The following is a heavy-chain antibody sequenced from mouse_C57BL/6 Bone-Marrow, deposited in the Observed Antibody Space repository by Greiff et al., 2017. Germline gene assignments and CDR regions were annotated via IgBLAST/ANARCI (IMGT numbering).Heavy chain of an antibody. CDR2: INPSSGYT. D-gene: IGHD2-5*01. Sequence: VKLMESGAELARPGASVKMSCKASGYTFTSYTMHWVKQRPGQGLEWIGYINPSSGYTKYNQKFKDKATLTADNSSSTAYMQLSSLTSEDSAVYYCARLGSNYGGYYFDYWGQGTTLTVSS. V-gene: IGHV1-4*01. CDR1: GYTFTSYT. CDR3: ARLGSNYGGYYFDY. J-gene: IGHJ2*01.